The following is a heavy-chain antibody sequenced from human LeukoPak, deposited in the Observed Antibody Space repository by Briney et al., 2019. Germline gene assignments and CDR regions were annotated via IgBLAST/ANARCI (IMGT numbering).Heavy chain of an antibody. CDR3: ARTGLWVGANKNYYMDV. CDR1: GYTFTGYY. D-gene: IGHD1-26*01. Sequence: GASVKVSCKASGYTFTGYYMHWVRQAPGQGLEWMGWINPNSGGTNYAQKFQGRVTMTRDTSISTAYMELSRLRSDDTAVYYCARTGLWVGANKNYYMDVWGKGTTVTVSS. V-gene: IGHV1-2*02. CDR2: INPNSGGT. J-gene: IGHJ6*03.